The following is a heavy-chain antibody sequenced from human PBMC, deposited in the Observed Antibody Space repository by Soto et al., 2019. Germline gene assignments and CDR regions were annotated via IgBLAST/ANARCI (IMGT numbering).Heavy chain of an antibody. D-gene: IGHD2-8*01. CDR3: ARLGDCTNGVCPNWFDP. J-gene: IGHJ5*02. Sequence: GESLKISCKGSGYSFTSYWIGWVRQMPGKGLEWMGIIYPGDSDTRYSPSFQGQVTISADKSISTAYLQWSSLKASDTAMYYCARLGDCTNGVCPNWFDPWGQGTLVTVSS. CDR2: IYPGDSDT. V-gene: IGHV5-51*01. CDR1: GYSFTSYW.